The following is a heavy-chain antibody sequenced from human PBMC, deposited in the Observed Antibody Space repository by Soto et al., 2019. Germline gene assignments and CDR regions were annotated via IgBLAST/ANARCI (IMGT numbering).Heavy chain of an antibody. CDR3: ARVRITIFGVVIAQPSSGMDV. Sequence: ASVKVSCKASGYTFTSYGISWVRQAPGQGLEWMGWISAYNGNTNYAQKLQGRVTMTTDTSTSTAYMELRSLRSDDTAVYYCARVRITIFGVVIAQPSSGMDVWGQGTTVIVSS. CDR2: ISAYNGNT. CDR1: GYTFTSYG. D-gene: IGHD3-3*01. J-gene: IGHJ6*02. V-gene: IGHV1-18*04.